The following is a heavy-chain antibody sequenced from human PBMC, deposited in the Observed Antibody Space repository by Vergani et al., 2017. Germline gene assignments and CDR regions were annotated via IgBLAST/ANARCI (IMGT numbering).Heavy chain of an antibody. CDR1: GGSISRSSYY. CDR3: ARRQGRPLARYCSSTSCLNWFDP. V-gene: IGHV4-39*01. J-gene: IGHJ5*02. D-gene: IGHD2-2*01. Sequence: QLQLQESGPGLVKPSETLSLTCTVSGGSISRSSYYWGWIRPPPGKWLEWIGSIYFSGSTYYNPSLKSRVTISVDTSKNQFSLKLSSVTAADTAVYYCARRQGRPLARYCSSTSCLNWFDPWGQGTLVTVSS. CDR2: IYFSGST.